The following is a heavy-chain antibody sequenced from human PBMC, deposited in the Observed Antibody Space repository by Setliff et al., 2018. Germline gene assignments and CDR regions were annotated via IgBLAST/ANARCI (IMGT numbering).Heavy chain of an antibody. Sequence: ASVKVSCKVSGYIFTYYAIHWVRQAPGQRLEWMGWINPDNGNRKYSQRFQGRVTITRDTSASTAYMELSSLRSEDTAVYYCARDNIGYITGIPYYYYYYMDVWGKGTTVTVSS. D-gene: IGHD1-20*01. V-gene: IGHV1-3*01. CDR1: GYIFTYYA. CDR3: ARDNIGYITGIPYYYYYYMDV. J-gene: IGHJ6*03. CDR2: INPDNGNR.